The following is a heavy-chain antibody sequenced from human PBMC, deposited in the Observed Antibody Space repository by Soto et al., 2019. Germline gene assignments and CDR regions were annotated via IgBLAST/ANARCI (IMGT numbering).Heavy chain of an antibody. J-gene: IGHJ5*02. V-gene: IGHV2-5*02. CDR3: AHRWRVAGDWDWFDP. CDR1: GFSLSTSGVG. CDR2: IYWDDDK. D-gene: IGHD6-19*01. Sequence: QITLKESGPTLVKPTQTLTLTCTFSGFSLSTSGVGVGWIRQHPGKALEWLALIYWDDDKRYSPSLKSRLTITKDTSKNQVVLTMTNMDPVETATYYCAHRWRVAGDWDWFDPWGQGTLVTVSS.